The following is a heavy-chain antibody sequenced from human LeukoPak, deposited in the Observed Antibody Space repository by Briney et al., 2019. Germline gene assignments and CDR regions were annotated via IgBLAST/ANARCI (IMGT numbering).Heavy chain of an antibody. J-gene: IGHJ5*02. CDR1: GGSFSGYY. V-gene: IGHV4-34*01. CDR2: INHSGST. CDR3: ARGVQGTIAVAGTGWFDP. Sequence: PSETLSLTCAVYGGSFSGYYWSWIRQPPGKGLEWIGEINHSGSTNYNPSLKSRVTISVDTSKNQFSLKLSSVTAADTAVYYCARGVQGTIAVAGTGWFDPCGQGTLVTVSS. D-gene: IGHD6-19*01.